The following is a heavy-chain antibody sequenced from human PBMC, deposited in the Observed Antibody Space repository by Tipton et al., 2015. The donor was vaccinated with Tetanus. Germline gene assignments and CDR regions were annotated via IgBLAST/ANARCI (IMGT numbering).Heavy chain of an antibody. J-gene: IGHJ5*02. CDR3: ARDKPLNGYATSGFDP. CDR2: IHYSGRA. Sequence: TLSLTCTVSGDSIISGAYYWSWVRQHPGKGLEWIGNIHYSGRANYSPSLKSRVSISVATSKNQFSLKLNSVTAADTALYYCARDKPLNGYATSGFDPWGQGTLVTVSS. CDR1: GDSIISGAYY. V-gene: IGHV4-31*03. D-gene: IGHD5-12*01.